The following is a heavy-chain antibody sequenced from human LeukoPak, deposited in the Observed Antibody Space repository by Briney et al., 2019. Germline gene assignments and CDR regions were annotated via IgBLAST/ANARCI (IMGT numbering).Heavy chain of an antibody. CDR2: IYTSGST. J-gene: IGHJ4*02. Sequence: SETLSLTCTVSGGSISSYYWSWIRQPAGKGLEWIGRIYTSGSTNYNPSLKSRVTMSVDTSKNQFSLKLSSVTAADTAVYYCATTLIAAAGTNFDYWGQGTLVTVSS. CDR3: ATTLIAAAGTNFDY. V-gene: IGHV4-4*07. D-gene: IGHD6-13*01. CDR1: GGSISSYY.